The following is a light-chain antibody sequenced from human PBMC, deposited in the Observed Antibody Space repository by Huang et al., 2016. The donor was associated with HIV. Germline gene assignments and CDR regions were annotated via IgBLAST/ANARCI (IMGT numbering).Light chain of an antibody. J-gene: IGKJ2*01. CDR3: QQYGTSPYT. CDR2: GAS. V-gene: IGKV3-20*01. Sequence: EVVLTQSPGTLSLSPGERATLSCRASQSDSGYLAWYQQKPGQAPRLLIYGASSRATGIPDRFSGSGSGTDFTLTISRLEPKDFAVYYCQQYGTSPYTFGQGTKLEIK. CDR1: QSDSGY.